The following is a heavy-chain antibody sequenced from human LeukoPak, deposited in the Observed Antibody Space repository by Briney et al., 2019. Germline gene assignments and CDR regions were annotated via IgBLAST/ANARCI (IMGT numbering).Heavy chain of an antibody. CDR3: ARVEVIVVVPAAIYYFDY. CDR1: RFTFNNYA. Sequence: GGSLRLSCVASRFTFNNYAMRWVRQAPGKGLEWVANIKQDGSEKYYVDSVKGRFTISRDNAKNSLYLQMNSLRAEDTAVYYCARVEVIVVVPAAIYYFDYWGQGTLVTVSS. J-gene: IGHJ4*02. CDR2: IKQDGSEK. D-gene: IGHD2-2*01. V-gene: IGHV3-7*01.